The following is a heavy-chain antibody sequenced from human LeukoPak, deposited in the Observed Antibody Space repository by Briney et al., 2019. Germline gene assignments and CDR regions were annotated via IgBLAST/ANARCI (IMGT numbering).Heavy chain of an antibody. CDR1: GFTFSSYS. J-gene: IGHJ4*02. V-gene: IGHV3-21*01. D-gene: IGHD3-10*01. CDR2: ISSSSSYI. Sequence: AGGSLRLSCAASGFTFSSYSMNWVRQAPGKGLEWVSSISSSSSYIYYADPVKGRFTISRDNAKNSLYLQMNSLRAEDTAVYYCARAHRNRITMVRGVNFDYWGQGTLVTVSS. CDR3: ARAHRNRITMVRGVNFDY.